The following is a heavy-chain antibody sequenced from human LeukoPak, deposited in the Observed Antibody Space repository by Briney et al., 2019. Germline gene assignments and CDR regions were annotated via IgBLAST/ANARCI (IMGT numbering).Heavy chain of an antibody. D-gene: IGHD2-8*01. CDR1: GFTFSSYW. V-gene: IGHV3-7*01. Sequence: HPGGSLRLSCAASGFTFSSYWMSWVRQAPGKGLEWVANIKEDGSEKYYVDSVRGRSTISRDNAKNSLYLQMNSLRAEDTAVYYCARVGVTLDNYFGMDVWGQGTTVTVSS. CDR3: ARVGVTLDNYFGMDV. CDR2: IKEDGSEK. J-gene: IGHJ6*02.